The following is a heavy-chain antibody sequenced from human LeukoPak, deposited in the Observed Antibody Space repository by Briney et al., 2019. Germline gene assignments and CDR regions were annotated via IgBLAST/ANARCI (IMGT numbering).Heavy chain of an antibody. CDR3: TKGDRNSFDY. CDR2: INSGGTT. V-gene: IGHV3-23*01. CDR1: GFSFGSYV. J-gene: IGHJ4*02. Sequence: PGRSLRLSCTASGFSFGSYVMRWVRQAPGKGLEWVSTINSGGTTYYADSVKGRFTVSRDFSKNTLYLQMNSLRAEDTAVYYCTKGDRNSFDYWGQGSLVTVSS. D-gene: IGHD1-7*01.